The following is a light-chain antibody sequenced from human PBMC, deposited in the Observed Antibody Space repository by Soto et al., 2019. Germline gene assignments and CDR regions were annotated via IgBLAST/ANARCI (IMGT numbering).Light chain of an antibody. V-gene: IGKV3-11*01. CDR1: QSVSSY. CDR2: DAS. Sequence: EIVLTQSPATLSLSPGERATLSCGASQSVSSYLAWYQQKPGQAPRLLIYDASPRDTVIPARFSGSGSGTEGTITISSLQPEDVETYYCQQRSNWPLTFGPGTKVDIK. J-gene: IGKJ3*01. CDR3: QQRSNWPLT.